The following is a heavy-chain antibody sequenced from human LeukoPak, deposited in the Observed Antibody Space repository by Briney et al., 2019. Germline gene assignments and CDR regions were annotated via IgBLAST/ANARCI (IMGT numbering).Heavy chain of an antibody. Sequence: ASVKVSCKVSGYTLTELSMHWVRQAPGKGLEWMGGFDPEDGETIYAQKFQGRVTMTEDTSTDTAYMELSSLRSEDTVVYYCTITMVRGVITDPDYWGQGTLVTVSS. CDR3: TITMVRGVITDPDY. CDR1: GYTLTELS. J-gene: IGHJ4*02. V-gene: IGHV1-24*01. CDR2: FDPEDGET. D-gene: IGHD3-10*01.